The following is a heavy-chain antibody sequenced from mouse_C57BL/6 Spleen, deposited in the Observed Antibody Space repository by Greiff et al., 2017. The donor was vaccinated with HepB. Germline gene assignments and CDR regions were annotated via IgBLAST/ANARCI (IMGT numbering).Heavy chain of an antibody. CDR3: ARRGTGTGWYFDV. CDR1: GYTFTSYW. CDR2: IDPSDSYT. D-gene: IGHD4-1*01. Sequence: QVQLKQPGAELVMPGASVKLSCKASGYTFTSYWMHWVKQRPGQGLEWIGEIDPSDSYTNYNQKFKGKSTLTVDKSSSTAYMQLSSLTSEDSAVYYCARRGTGTGWYFDVWGTGTTVTVSS. J-gene: IGHJ1*03. V-gene: IGHV1-69*01.